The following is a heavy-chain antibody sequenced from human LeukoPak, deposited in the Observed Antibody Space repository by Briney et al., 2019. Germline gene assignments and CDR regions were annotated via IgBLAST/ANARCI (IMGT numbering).Heavy chain of an antibody. J-gene: IGHJ4*02. D-gene: IGHD3-3*01. Sequence: ASVKVSCKASGYSFTNYYMHWVRQAPGQGLEWMGIINPSGGSTSYAQKFQGRVTMTRDTSTSTVYMELSSLRSEDTAVYYCARDSHYDFWSGYYEDYWGQGTLVTVSS. CDR2: INPSGGST. CDR1: GYSFTNYY. CDR3: ARDSHYDFWSGYYEDY. V-gene: IGHV1-46*03.